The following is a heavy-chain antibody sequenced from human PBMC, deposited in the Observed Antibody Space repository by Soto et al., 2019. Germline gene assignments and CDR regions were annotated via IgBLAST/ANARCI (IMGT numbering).Heavy chain of an antibody. CDR3: VSRIGLAHY. Sequence: GESLKISCAASGLTLSSYGTSWVRQAPGKGLEWVSAISGGFDNTFYADSVKGRFTISRDSSKNTVYLQMDSLRAEDTAVYYCVSRIGLAHYWGQGTLVTVSS. D-gene: IGHD6-19*01. CDR2: ISGGFDNT. CDR1: GLTLSSYG. V-gene: IGHV3-23*01. J-gene: IGHJ4*02.